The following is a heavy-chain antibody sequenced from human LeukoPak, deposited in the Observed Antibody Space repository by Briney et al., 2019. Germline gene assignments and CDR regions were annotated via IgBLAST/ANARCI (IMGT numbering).Heavy chain of an antibody. J-gene: IGHJ4*02. CDR1: GFTFDDHA. D-gene: IGHD5-18*01. CDR3: AKEFEDSYGYPTPFDY. CDR2: ISGDDGRT. V-gene: IGHV3-43*02. Sequence: GGSLRLSCAASGFTFDDHAMHWVRQAPGRGLEWVSLISGDDGRTYYADSVKGRFTISRDNSKNSLYLQMNSLRIEDTALYYCAKEFEDSYGYPTPFDYWGQGTLVIVSS.